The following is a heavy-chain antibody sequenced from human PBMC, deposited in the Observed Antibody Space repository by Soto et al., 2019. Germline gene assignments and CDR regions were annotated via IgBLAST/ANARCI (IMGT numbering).Heavy chain of an antibody. CDR2: INHSGST. J-gene: IGHJ6*02. CDR3: ARVIAVPSYYYYGMDV. D-gene: IGHD6-19*01. CDR1: GGSFSGYY. V-gene: IGHV4-34*01. Sequence: SETLSLTCAVYGGSFSGYYWSWIRQPPGKGLEWIGEINHSGSTNYNPSLKSRVTISVDTSKNQFSLKLSSVTAADTAVYYCARVIAVPSYYYYGMDVWGQGTTVTVSS.